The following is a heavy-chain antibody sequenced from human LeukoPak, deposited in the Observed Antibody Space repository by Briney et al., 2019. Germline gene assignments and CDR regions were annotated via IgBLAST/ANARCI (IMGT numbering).Heavy chain of an antibody. V-gene: IGHV3-23*01. D-gene: IGHD3-22*01. CDR1: GFTFSNAW. CDR3: AKDRPHYYDSSGYLYY. CDR2: ISGSGGST. Sequence: GGSLRLSCAASGFTFSNAWMSWVRQAPGKGLEWVSAISGSGGSTYYADSVKGRFTISRDNSKNTLYLQMNSLRAEDTAVYYCAKDRPHYYDSSGYLYYWGQGTLVTVSS. J-gene: IGHJ4*02.